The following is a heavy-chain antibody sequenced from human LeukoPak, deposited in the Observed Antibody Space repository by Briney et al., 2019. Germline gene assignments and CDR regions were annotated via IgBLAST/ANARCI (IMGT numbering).Heavy chain of an antibody. CDR2: IDQSGSP. J-gene: IGHJ4*02. CDR1: SGSFRGFY. D-gene: IGHD3-3*01. Sequence: SETLSLTCGAFSGSFRGFYWTWIRQPPGKGLEWIGEIDQSGSPTYNSSLESRVTTSVDTSKSHFSLKLNSLTAADTATYYCAGGPGHDFWSGYARYWGQGTLVTVSS. V-gene: IGHV4-34*01. CDR3: AGGPGHDFWSGYARY.